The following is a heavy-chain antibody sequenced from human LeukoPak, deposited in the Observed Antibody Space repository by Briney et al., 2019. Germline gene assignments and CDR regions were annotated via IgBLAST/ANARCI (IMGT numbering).Heavy chain of an antibody. CDR2: INPNSGGT. Sequence: ASVKVSCKASGYTFTGYYMHWVRQAPGQGLEWMGWINPNSGGTNYAQKFQGRVTMTRDTSISTAYMELSRLRSDDTAVYYCARVYGSEFNWFDPWGQGTLVTVSS. CDR1: GYTFTGYY. CDR3: ARVYGSEFNWFDP. J-gene: IGHJ5*02. D-gene: IGHD3-10*01. V-gene: IGHV1-2*02.